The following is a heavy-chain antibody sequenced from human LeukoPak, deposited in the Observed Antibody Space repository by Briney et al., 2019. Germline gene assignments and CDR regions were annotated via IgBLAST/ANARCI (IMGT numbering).Heavy chain of an antibody. CDR3: ARRPPYSSSHIDY. V-gene: IGHV5-51*01. Sequence: IIYPGDSDTRYSPSFQGQVTISADKSISTAYLQWSSLKASDTAMYYCARRPPYSSSHIDYWGQGTLVTVSS. CDR2: IYPGDSDT. J-gene: IGHJ4*02. D-gene: IGHD6-6*01.